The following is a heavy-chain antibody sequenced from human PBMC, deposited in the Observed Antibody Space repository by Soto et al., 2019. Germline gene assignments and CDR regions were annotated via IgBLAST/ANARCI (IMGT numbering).Heavy chain of an antibody. Sequence: QMQLHESGSGLVKPSQTLSLTCAVSGGSITSGGYSWSWIRQPPGKGLEWIGYVYHSASTFYNPSLESRVSISVDRSKNFFSLKLRSVTAADTAVYYCARRALLDAFDIWGQGAMVTVSS. V-gene: IGHV4-30-2*01. CDR1: GGSITSGGYS. D-gene: IGHD2-15*01. CDR3: ARRALLDAFDI. CDR2: VYHSAST. J-gene: IGHJ3*02.